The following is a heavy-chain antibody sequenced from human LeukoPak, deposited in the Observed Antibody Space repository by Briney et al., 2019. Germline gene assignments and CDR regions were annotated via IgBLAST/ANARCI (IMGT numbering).Heavy chain of an antibody. V-gene: IGHV4-59*01. D-gene: IGHD3-22*01. Sequence: SETLSLTCTVSGGSISSYYWSWIRQPPGKGLEWIGYIYYSGSSNYNPSLKSRVTISVDTSKNQFSLKLSSVTAADTAVYYCASSSKASDYYDSSGYPVDYYYGMDVWGQGTTVTVSS. J-gene: IGHJ6*02. CDR2: IYYSGSS. CDR3: ASSSKASDYYDSSGYPVDYYYGMDV. CDR1: GGSISSYY.